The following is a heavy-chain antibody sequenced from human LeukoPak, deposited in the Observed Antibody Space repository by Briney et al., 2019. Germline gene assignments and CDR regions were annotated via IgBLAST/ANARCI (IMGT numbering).Heavy chain of an antibody. CDR1: GFTFSSYW. Sequence: GGSLRLSCAASGFTFSSYWMSWVRQAPGKWLEWVANIKQDGSEKYYVDSVKGRFTISRDNAKNSLYLQMNSLRAEDTAVYYCARGGLLFMDYFDYWGQGTLVTVSS. D-gene: IGHD2-21*02. V-gene: IGHV3-7*03. J-gene: IGHJ4*02. CDR2: IKQDGSEK. CDR3: ARGGLLFMDYFDY.